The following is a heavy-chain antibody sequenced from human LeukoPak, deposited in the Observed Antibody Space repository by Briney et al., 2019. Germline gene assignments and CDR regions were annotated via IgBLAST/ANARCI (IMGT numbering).Heavy chain of an antibody. Sequence: GGSLRLSCAASGFTFSSYAMSWVRQAPGKGLEWVSAISGSGGSTYYADSVKGRFTISRYNSKNTLYLQMNSLRAEDTAVYYCAKSGDYYDSSGYCDYWGQGTLVTVSS. D-gene: IGHD3-22*01. CDR2: ISGSGGST. V-gene: IGHV3-23*01. CDR1: GFTFSSYA. CDR3: AKSGDYYDSSGYCDY. J-gene: IGHJ4*02.